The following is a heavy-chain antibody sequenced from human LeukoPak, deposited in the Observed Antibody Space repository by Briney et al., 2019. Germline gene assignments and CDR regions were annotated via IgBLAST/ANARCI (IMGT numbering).Heavy chain of an antibody. V-gene: IGHV3-30*04. CDR1: GFTFSRSP. CDR3: AKDGFGTLDF. Sequence: GRSLRLACAASGFTFSRSPMHWVRQAPGEGLQWVSLSSHDGTIRYEDSVKGRFTVSRDNSKNTLYLQMSSLRPEDTAVHYCAKDGFGTLDFWGQGTPVIASS. J-gene: IGHJ4*02. D-gene: IGHD3-10*01. CDR2: SSHDGTIR.